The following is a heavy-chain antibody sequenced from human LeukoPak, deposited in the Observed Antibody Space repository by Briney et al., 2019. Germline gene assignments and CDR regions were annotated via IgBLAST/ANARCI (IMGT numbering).Heavy chain of an antibody. V-gene: IGHV3-23*01. Sequence: PGGSLRLSCAASGFTFSNYAMTWVRQAPGKGLEWVSGLSGSGETTYYAGSVRGRFTISRDNSKNTLYLQMNSLRAEDTAVYYCAKDQLLPVDFFDYWGQGTLVTVSS. D-gene: IGHD2-15*01. CDR2: LSGSGETT. CDR1: GFTFSNYA. CDR3: AKDQLLPVDFFDY. J-gene: IGHJ4*02.